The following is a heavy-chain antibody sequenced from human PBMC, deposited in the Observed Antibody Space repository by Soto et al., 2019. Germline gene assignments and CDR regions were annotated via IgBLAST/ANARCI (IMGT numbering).Heavy chain of an antibody. Sequence: EVQLVESGGGLVQPGRSLRLSCTGSGFTFDDYAMSWFRQAPGKGLEWIGFIRGRGYGGTTEYAASVKGRFTITEDASRSTAYLQMNTLRIEDTAFYFCARAVGEYGDTGFDYWGQGTLVTVSS. D-gene: IGHD4-17*01. V-gene: IGHV3-49*03. J-gene: IGHJ4*02. CDR1: GFTFDDYA. CDR2: IRGRGYGGTT. CDR3: ARAVGEYGDTGFDY.